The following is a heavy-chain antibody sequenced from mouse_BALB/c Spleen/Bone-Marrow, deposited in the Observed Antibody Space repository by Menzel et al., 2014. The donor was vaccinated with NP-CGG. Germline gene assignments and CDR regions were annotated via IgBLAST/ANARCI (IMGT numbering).Heavy chain of an antibody. CDR2: IWRGGST. V-gene: IGHV2-5-1*01. CDR1: GFSLTSYG. D-gene: IGHD1-1*02. Sequence: VKLVESGPSLVQPSQSLSITCTVSGFSLTSYGLHWVRQSPGKGLEWLGVIWRGGSTDYNAAFMSRPSITKDNSKSQVFFKMNSLQADDTAIYYCAKGDYGGFYALDYWGPGTSVTVSS. CDR3: AKGDYGGFYALDY. J-gene: IGHJ4*01.